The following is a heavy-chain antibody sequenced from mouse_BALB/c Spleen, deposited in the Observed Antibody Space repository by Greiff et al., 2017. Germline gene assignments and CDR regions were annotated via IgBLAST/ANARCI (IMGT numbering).Heavy chain of an antibody. CDR1: GFTFSSYA. CDR3: ARGDGNYRYFDV. J-gene: IGHJ1*01. CDR2: ISSGGSYT. D-gene: IGHD2-1*01. V-gene: IGHV5-9-4*01. Sequence: EVQGVESGGGLVKPGGSLKLSCAASGFTFSSYAMSWVRQSPEKRLEWVAEISSGGSYTYYPDTVTGRFTISRDNAKNTLYLEMSSLRSEDTAMYYCARGDGNYRYFDVWGAGTTVTVSS.